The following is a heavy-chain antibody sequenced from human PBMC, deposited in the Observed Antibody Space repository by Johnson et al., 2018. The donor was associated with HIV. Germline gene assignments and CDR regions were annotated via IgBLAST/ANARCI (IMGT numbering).Heavy chain of an antibody. CDR3: AKERRAPRAFDI. J-gene: IGHJ3*02. V-gene: IGHV3-30-3*01. CDR2: VSFDGSNK. CDR1: GFTFSNYV. Sequence: QVQLVESGGGVVQPGRSLRLSCAASGFTFSNYVMNWVRQAPGRGLEWVALVSFDGSNKYFADSVKGRFTISRDNSKNTLYLQMNSLRPEDTAVYYCAKERRAPRAFDIWGQGTMVTVSS.